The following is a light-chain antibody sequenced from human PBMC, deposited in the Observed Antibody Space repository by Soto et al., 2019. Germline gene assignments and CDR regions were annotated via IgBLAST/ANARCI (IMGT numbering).Light chain of an antibody. CDR1: QTISRNY. V-gene: IGKV3-20*01. CDR2: GAS. Sequence: ELVLTQSPCTLSSSPGERATVSCRASQTISRNYVVWHQKNPRQAPRLLLYGASTRANCIADWFTGGGSGRAFTLTITRLEPEDVAVSYCQQYCGSVPWTFGQGTKVDI. J-gene: IGKJ1*01. CDR3: QQYCGSVPWT.